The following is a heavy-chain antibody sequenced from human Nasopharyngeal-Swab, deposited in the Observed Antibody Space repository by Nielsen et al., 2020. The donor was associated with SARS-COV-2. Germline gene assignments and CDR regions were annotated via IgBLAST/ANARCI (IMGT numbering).Heavy chain of an antibody. CDR2: VNHSGNT. Sequence: SETLSLTCAVYGGSFSSYSWSWIRQPPGKGLEWIGEVNHSGNTNYNPSLKSRVTISVDTSKNQFSLKLSSVTAADTAVYYCARVPRVSLGGVIVNFFDYWGQGTLVTVSS. CDR1: GGSFSSYS. V-gene: IGHV4-34*01. CDR3: ARVPRVSLGGVIVNFFDY. J-gene: IGHJ4*02. D-gene: IGHD3-16*02.